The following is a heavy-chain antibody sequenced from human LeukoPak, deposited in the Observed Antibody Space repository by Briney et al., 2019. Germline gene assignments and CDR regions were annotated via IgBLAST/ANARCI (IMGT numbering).Heavy chain of an antibody. CDR1: GGSISSYY. CDR3: ARDPRGYDSSGCFDL. CDR2: IYYSGST. V-gene: IGHV4-59*01. J-gene: IGHJ2*01. D-gene: IGHD3-22*01. Sequence: PSETLSLTCTASGGSISSYYWSWIRQPPGKGLEWIGYIYYSGSTNYNPSLKSRVTISVDTSKNQFSLKLSSVTAADTAVYYCARDPRGYDSSGCFDLWGRGTLVTVSS.